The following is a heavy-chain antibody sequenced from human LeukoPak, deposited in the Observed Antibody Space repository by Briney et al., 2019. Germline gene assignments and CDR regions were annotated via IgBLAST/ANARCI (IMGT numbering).Heavy chain of an antibody. CDR2: MSPNGDNT. CDR1: GFTFSSYS. Sequence: GGSLRLSCAASGFTFSSYSMHWVRQAPGKGLEYVSHMSPNGDNTYYADSVKGRFTISRDNSKNTLYLQMASLRGEDTAVYYCARAPREGFSGSYHDYWGQGTLVTVSS. D-gene: IGHD1-26*01. CDR3: ARAPREGFSGSYHDY. V-gene: IGHV3-64*02. J-gene: IGHJ4*02.